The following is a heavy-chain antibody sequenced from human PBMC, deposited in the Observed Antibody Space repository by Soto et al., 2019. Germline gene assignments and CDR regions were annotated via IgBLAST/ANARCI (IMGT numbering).Heavy chain of an antibody. Sequence: GGSLRLSCAASGFTFSSYAMSWVRQAPGKGLEWMGIIYPGDSDTRYSPSFQGQVTISADKSISTAYLQWSSLKASDTAMYYYARHHGDYERDAFDIWGQGTMVTVSS. V-gene: IGHV5-51*01. J-gene: IGHJ3*02. D-gene: IGHD4-17*01. CDR2: IYPGDSDT. CDR3: ARHHGDYERDAFDI. CDR1: GFTFSSYA.